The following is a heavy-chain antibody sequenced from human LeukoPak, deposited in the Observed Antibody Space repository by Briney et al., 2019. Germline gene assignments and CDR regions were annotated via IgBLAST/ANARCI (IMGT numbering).Heavy chain of an antibody. CDR3: ARGPDIVVVPAANGMDV. CDR1: GYTFTSYY. CDR2: INPSGGST. V-gene: IGHV1-46*01. J-gene: IGHJ6*02. Sequence: GASVKVSCKASGYTFTSYYMHWVRQAPGQGLEWMGIINPSGGSTSYAQKFQGRVTMTRDTSTSTVYMELSSLRSEDTAVYYCARGPDIVVVPAANGMDVWGQGTTVAVSS. D-gene: IGHD2-2*01.